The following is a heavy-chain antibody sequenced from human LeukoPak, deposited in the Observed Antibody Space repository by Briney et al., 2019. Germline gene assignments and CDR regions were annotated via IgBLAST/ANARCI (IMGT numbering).Heavy chain of an antibody. D-gene: IGHD3-10*01. J-gene: IGHJ3*02. V-gene: IGHV3-74*01. CDR3: AKQPYYYGSGSYYKGAFDI. CDR2: INNDGSTT. Sequence: PGGSLRLSCAASGFTFSEAWMHWVRHAPGKGLVWVSRINNDGSTTRYADSVKGRFTISRDNAKNTLYLQMNSLRAEDTAVYYCAKQPYYYGSGSYYKGAFDIWGQGTMVTVSS. CDR1: GFTFSEAW.